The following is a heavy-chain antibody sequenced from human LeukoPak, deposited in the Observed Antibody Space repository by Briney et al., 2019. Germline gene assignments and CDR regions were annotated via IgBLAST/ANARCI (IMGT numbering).Heavy chain of an antibody. Sequence: GGSLRLSCAASGFMFNSYVMSWVRQAPGKGLVWVSRISPTGSTTSYADSVKGRFTVSRDNAKNTLYLQVNNLRAEDTAVYYCARGPSSNWSGLDFWGQGTLLTVSS. CDR1: GFMFNSYV. CDR2: ISPTGSTT. J-gene: IGHJ4*02. V-gene: IGHV3-74*01. CDR3: ARGPSSNWSGLDF. D-gene: IGHD6-13*01.